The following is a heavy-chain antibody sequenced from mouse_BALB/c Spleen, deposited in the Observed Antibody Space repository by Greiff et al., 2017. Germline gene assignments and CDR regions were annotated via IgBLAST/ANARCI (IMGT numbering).Heavy chain of an antibody. CDR1: GFSLTSYG. CDR3: ARERYYGSSGVFFAY. J-gene: IGHJ3*01. V-gene: IGHV2-9*02. CDR2: IWAGGST. D-gene: IGHD1-1*01. Sequence: QVQLQQSGPGLVAPSQSLSITCTVSGFSLTSYGVHWVRQPPGKGLEWLGVIWAGGSTNYNSALMSRLSISRDNSKSQVFLKMNSLQTDDTAMYYCARERYYGSSGVFFAYWGQGTLVTVSA.